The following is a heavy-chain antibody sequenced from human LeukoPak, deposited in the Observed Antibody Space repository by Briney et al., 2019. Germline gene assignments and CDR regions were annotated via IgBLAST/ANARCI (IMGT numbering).Heavy chain of an antibody. CDR3: ARHPLATPFDY. V-gene: IGHV4-59*08. CDR1: GGSISDNY. D-gene: IGHD2-15*01. Sequence: PSETLSLTCTVSGGSISDNYWSWIRQPPGKGLEWIGYAYYSGHTNYNSSLKSRVTMSLDTSKSQFSLRLSSVTAADTAVYFCARHPLATPFDYWGPGTLVPVSS. J-gene: IGHJ4*02. CDR2: AYYSGHT.